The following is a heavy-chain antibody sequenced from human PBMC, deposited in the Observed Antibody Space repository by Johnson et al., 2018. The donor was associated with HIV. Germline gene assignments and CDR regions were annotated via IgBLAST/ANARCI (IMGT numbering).Heavy chain of an antibody. CDR1: GFTLSSYV. CDR3: AGAYCGGDCYFESADDAFAI. D-gene: IGHD2-21*02. J-gene: IGHJ3*02. V-gene: IGHV3-30*03. CDR2: MSYDGSNK. Sequence: QMQLVESGGGVVQPGRSLRLSCAVSGFTLSSYVMHWVRQAPGKGLEWVAVMSYDGSNKYYADSVKGRFTISRDNSKNTLYLQMNSLRAEDTAVYYCAGAYCGGDCYFESADDAFAIWGQVTMVTVSS.